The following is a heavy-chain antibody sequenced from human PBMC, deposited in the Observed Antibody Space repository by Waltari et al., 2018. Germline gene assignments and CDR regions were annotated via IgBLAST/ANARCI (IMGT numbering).Heavy chain of an antibody. D-gene: IGHD6-13*01. CDR3: ARDDVDSSNFGGF. V-gene: IGHV1-18*01. J-gene: IGHJ4*02. Sequence: QLVQSGAEVKKPGASVKVSCKASGYIFSNYGITWVRKAPGQGLEWMGWIYPYNGNTKDEQNFQGRVHMTTDTSTTTAYMEIRSLRSDDTAIYYCARDDVDSSNFGGFWGQGTLVTVSS. CDR1: GYIFSNYG. CDR2: IYPYNGNT.